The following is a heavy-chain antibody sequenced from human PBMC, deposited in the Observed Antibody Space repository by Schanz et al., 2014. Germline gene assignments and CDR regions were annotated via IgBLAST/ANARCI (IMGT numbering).Heavy chain of an antibody. CDR1: GFTFSDYY. D-gene: IGHD3-10*01. CDR3: ARANYRRKINFDY. CDR2: IWYDGSNK. V-gene: IGHV3-33*08. Sequence: VQLVESGGGLVKPGGSLRLSCAASGFTFSDYYMSWIRQAPGKGLEWVAFIWYDGSNKYYADSVKGRFTISRDNSKNTLYLQMNSLRAEDTAVYYCARANYRRKINFDYWGRGTLVTVSS. J-gene: IGHJ4*02.